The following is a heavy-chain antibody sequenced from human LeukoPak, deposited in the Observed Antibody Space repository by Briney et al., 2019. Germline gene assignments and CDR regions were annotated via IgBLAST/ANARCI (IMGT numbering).Heavy chain of an antibody. Sequence: GGSLRLSCAASGFTFSSYAMSWVRQAPGKGLEWVSAISGSGGSTYYADSVKGRFSISRDNSKNTLYLQMNSLRAEDTAVYYCAKGRQQQGRGYFQHWGQGTLVTVSS. J-gene: IGHJ1*01. CDR1: GFTFSSYA. CDR3: AKGRQQQGRGYFQH. D-gene: IGHD6-13*01. CDR2: ISGSGGST. V-gene: IGHV3-23*01.